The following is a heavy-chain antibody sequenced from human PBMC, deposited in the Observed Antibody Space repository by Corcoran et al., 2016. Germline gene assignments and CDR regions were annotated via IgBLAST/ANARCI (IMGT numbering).Heavy chain of an antibody. D-gene: IGHD3-3*01. V-gene: IGHV3-74*01. CDR3: SREDYDVWSGYGNTWFDP. CDR2: ITSDGRST. Sequence: EVQLVESGGGLVQPGGSLRLSCAASGFSFSKYWMHWVRQAPGKGLVWVSRITSDGRSTSDADAVKGRFTISRDNAKTTLYLQMNSLRAEDTAVYYCSREDYDVWSGYGNTWFDPWGQGTLVTGAS. J-gene: IGHJ5*02. CDR1: GFSFSKYW.